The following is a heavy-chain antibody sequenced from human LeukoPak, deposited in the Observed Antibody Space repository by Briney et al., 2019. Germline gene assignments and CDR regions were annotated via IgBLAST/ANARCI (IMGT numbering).Heavy chain of an antibody. CDR3: AKYALSGSSPYYFDY. V-gene: IGHV3-23*01. J-gene: IGHJ4*02. Sequence: PGGSLRLSCAASGFTFSSYAMSWVRQAPGKGLEWVSAISGSGGSTYYADSVKGRFTISRDDSKNTLYLQMNSLRAEDTAVYYCAKYALSGSSPYYFDYWGQGTLVTVSS. D-gene: IGHD3-10*01. CDR1: GFTFSSYA. CDR2: ISGSGGST.